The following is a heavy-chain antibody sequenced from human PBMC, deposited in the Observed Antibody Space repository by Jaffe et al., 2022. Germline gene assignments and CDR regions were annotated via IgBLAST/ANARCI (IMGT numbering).Heavy chain of an antibody. CDR3: ARWGYAGSSDGYGIDY. CDR1: GFTFSNYW. V-gene: IGHV3-7*05. CDR2: INQDGRGK. J-gene: IGHJ4*02. Sequence: EVQLVESGGGLVQPGGSLRLSCAASGFTFSNYWMNWVRQAPGRGPEWLANINQDGRGKYYVDSVKGRFTISRDNADNSMYLHMSSLRAEDTAIYYCARWGYAGSSDGYGIDYWGLGTLVTVSS. D-gene: IGHD5-18*01.